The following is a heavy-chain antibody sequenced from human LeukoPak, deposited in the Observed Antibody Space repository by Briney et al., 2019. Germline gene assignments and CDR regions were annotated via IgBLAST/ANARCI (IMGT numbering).Heavy chain of an antibody. J-gene: IGHJ4*02. Sequence: PGGSLRLSCAAYGFTFSIYAMSWVRQGTGKGLEWVSSTSSGGELTFYADSVKGRFTISRDNSKNTRYLQMNSLRAEDTAVYYCAKDRPNYYHDNGHYYRRGGDCWGQGTLVTVSS. V-gene: IGHV3-23*01. D-gene: IGHD3-22*01. CDR3: AKDRPNYYHDNGHYYRRGGDC. CDR1: GFTFSIYA. CDR2: TSSGGELT.